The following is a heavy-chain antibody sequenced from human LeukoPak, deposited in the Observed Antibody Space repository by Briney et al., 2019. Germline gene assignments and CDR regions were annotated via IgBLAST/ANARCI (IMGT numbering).Heavy chain of an antibody. D-gene: IGHD6-25*01. J-gene: IGHJ6*04. Sequence: GGSLTLSCSASGLTFSVSAIHWVRQASGKGLEWVGRIKTKADNYATAYAASVKGRFTISRDDSTNTAYLQMNSLKTEDTAVYYCTHPAYYYHVDVWGKGTTVTVSS. CDR1: GLTFSVSA. CDR3: THPAYYYHVDV. CDR2: IKTKADNYAT. V-gene: IGHV3-73*01.